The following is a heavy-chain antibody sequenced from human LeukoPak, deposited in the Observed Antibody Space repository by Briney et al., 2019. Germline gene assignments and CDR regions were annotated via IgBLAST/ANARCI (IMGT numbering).Heavy chain of an antibody. J-gene: IGHJ4*02. V-gene: IGHV3-21*04. CDR1: GFTFSRYS. Sequence: GGSLRLSCAASGFTFSRYSMAWVRQVPGKGLEWVSSISSSSGHIYYADSVKGRFTISRDNSKNTLYLQMNSLRAEDTAVYYCAKDRYSSGWYHYFDYWGQGTLVTVSS. CDR3: AKDRYSSGWYHYFDY. CDR2: ISSSSGHI. D-gene: IGHD6-19*01.